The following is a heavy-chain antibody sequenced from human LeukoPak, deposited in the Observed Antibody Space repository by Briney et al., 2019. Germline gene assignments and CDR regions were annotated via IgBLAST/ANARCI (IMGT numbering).Heavy chain of an antibody. D-gene: IGHD3-3*01. V-gene: IGHV5-51*01. CDR2: IYPGDSDT. J-gene: IGHJ4*02. CDR1: GYSFTSYW. Sequence: GESLKISCKGSGYSFTSYWIGWVRQMPGKGLEWMGIIYPGDSDTRYSPSFQGQVTISADKSISTAYLQWSSLKASDTAMYYCARRYYDFWSGSMGVSQEFDYWGQGTLVTVSS. CDR3: ARRYYDFWSGSMGVSQEFDY.